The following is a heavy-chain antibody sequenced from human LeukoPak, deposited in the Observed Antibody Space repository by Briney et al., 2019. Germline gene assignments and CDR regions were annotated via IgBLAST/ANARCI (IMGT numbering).Heavy chain of an antibody. J-gene: IGHJ5*02. V-gene: IGHV1-18*01. D-gene: IGHD3-10*01. CDR3: ARAVWFGELATGTQPKQYNWFDP. CDR1: GGTFISYA. Sequence: ASVKVSCKASGGTFISYAISWVRQAPGQGLEWMGWISAYNGNTNYAQKLQGRVTMTTDTSTSTAYMELRSLRSDDTAVYYCARAVWFGELATGTQPKQYNWFDPWGQGTLVTVSS. CDR2: ISAYNGNT.